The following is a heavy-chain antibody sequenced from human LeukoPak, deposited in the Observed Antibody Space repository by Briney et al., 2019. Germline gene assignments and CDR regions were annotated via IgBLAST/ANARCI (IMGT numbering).Heavy chain of an antibody. J-gene: IGHJ4*02. CDR1: GGSFSGYY. CDR2: INHSGST. CDR3: ARLRGYCSGGSCGGTLDY. V-gene: IGHV4-34*01. Sequence: SETLSLTCAVYGGSFSGYYWSWIRQPPGKGLEWIGEINHSGSTNYNPSLKSRVTISVDTSKNQFSLKLSSVTAADTAVYYCARLRGYCSGGSCGGTLDYWGQGPWSPSPQ. D-gene: IGHD2-15*01.